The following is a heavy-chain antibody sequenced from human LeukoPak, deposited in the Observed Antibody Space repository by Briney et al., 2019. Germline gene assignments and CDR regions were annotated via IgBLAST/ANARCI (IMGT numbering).Heavy chain of an antibody. J-gene: IGHJ3*02. CDR1: GYSISSGYY. CDR3: VSGVRGVEGFRPGAFDI. CDR2: IYHSGST. Sequence: PSETLSLTCTVSGYSISSGYYWGWIRQPPGKGLEWTGSIYHSGSTYYSPSLKSRVTISVDTSKNQFSLKMSSVTAADTAVYYCVSGVRGVEGFRPGAFDIWGQGTMVTASS. V-gene: IGHV4-38-2*02. D-gene: IGHD3-10*01.